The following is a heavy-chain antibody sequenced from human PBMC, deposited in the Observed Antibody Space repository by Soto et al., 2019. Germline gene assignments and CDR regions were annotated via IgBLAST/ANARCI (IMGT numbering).Heavy chain of an antibody. Sequence: GGSLRLSCAASGFTFSSYAMHWVRQAPGKGLEYVSVITSNGGNTDYASSVKGRFTISRDNSKNTLYLQMNSLRAEDTAVYYCAKVRRDGYNSLDYWGPGTLVTVSS. J-gene: IGHJ4*02. CDR2: ITSNGGNT. CDR1: GFTFSSYA. V-gene: IGHV3-64*01. CDR3: AKVRRDGYNSLDY. D-gene: IGHD5-12*01.